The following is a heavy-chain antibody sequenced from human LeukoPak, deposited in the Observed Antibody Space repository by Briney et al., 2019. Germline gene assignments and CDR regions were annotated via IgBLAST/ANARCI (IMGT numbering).Heavy chain of an antibody. CDR1: SGSFSGYY. J-gene: IGHJ4*02. V-gene: IGHV4-34*01. CDR2: INHSGST. CDR3: ARGPLAVAGTGFDY. D-gene: IGHD6-19*01. Sequence: PSETLSLTCAVYSGSFSGYYWSWIRQPPGKGLEWIGEINHSGSTNYNPSLKSRVTISVDTSKNQFSLKLSSVTAADTAVYYCARGPLAVAGTGFDYWGQGTLVTVSS.